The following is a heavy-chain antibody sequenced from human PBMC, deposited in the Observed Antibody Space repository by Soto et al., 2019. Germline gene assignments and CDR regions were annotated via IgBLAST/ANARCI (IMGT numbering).Heavy chain of an antibody. Sequence: QMQLQESGPGLVKPSETLSLTCTVSGGSISSSSYYWGWIRQPPGKGLEWIGSIYYSGSTYYNPSLKSRVTISVDTSKNQFSLKLSSVTAADTAVYYCASPLSGSGDYWGQGTLVTVSS. D-gene: IGHD1-26*01. CDR1: GGSISSSSYY. CDR2: IYYSGST. J-gene: IGHJ4*02. V-gene: IGHV4-39*01. CDR3: ASPLSGSGDY.